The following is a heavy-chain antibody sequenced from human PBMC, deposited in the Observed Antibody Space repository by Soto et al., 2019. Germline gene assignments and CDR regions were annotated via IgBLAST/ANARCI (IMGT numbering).Heavy chain of an antibody. D-gene: IGHD5-18*01. CDR2: INPNSGGT. V-gene: IGHV1-2*04. CDR3: VCVYSYGPGYYYGMDV. J-gene: IGHJ6*02. CDR1: GYTFTGYY. Sequence: ASVKVSCKASGYTFTGYYMHWVRQAPGQGLEWMGWINPNSGGTNYAQKFQGWVTMTRDTSISTAYMELSRLRSDDTAVYYCVCVYSYGPGYYYGMDVWGQGTSVTVSS.